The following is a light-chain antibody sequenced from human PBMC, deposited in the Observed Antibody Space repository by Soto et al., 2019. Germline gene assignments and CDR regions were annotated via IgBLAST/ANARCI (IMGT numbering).Light chain of an antibody. V-gene: IGKV1-5*01. CDR1: QSISSW. Sequence: DIQMTQSPSTLSASVGDRVTITCRASQSISSWLAWYQQKPGKAPTLLIYDASSLESGVPSRFSGSGSGTEFTLTISSLQPDDFATYYCQQYNSYPYTFGQGTTLELK. J-gene: IGKJ2*01. CDR2: DAS. CDR3: QQYNSYPYT.